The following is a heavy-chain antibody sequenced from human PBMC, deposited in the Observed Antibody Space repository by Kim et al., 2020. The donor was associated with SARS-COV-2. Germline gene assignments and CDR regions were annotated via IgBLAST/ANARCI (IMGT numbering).Heavy chain of an antibody. D-gene: IGHD5-18*01. CDR3: ARAGYGGALLAKTEFEGPEFDY. CDR2: INAGNGNT. J-gene: IGHJ4*02. CDR1: GYTFTSYA. V-gene: IGHV1-3*01. Sequence: ASVKVSCKASGYTFTSYAMHWVRQAPGQRLEWMGWINAGNGNTKYSQKFQGRVTITRDTSASTAYMELSSPRSEDTAVYYCARAGYGGALLAKTEFEGPEFDYWGQGTLVTVSS.